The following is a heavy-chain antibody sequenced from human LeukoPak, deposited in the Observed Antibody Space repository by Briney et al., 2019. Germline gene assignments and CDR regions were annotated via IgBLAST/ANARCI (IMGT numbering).Heavy chain of an antibody. CDR3: AREEGPYFDC. CDR2: LNWNGDNT. V-gene: IGHV3-20*04. CDR1: GFTFHDHG. Sequence: GGSLRLSCAASGFTFHDHGMSWVRQVPGRGLEWVSALNWNGDNTGYADSVKGRFTISRDNAKKSLYLEMNSLTAEDTAYYYCAREEGPYFDCWGQGTLVTVSS. J-gene: IGHJ4*02.